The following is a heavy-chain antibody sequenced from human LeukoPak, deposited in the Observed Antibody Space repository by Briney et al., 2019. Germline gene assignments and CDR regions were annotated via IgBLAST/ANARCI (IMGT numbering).Heavy chain of an antibody. V-gene: IGHV1-8*03. CDR1: GYTFTSYD. Sequence: GAPVKVSCKASGYTFTSYDINWVRQATGQGLEWMGWMNPNSGNTGYAQKFQGRVTITRNTSISTAYMELSSLRSEDTAVYYCARGLVVPAARAMDVWGKGTTVTVSS. J-gene: IGHJ6*04. D-gene: IGHD2-2*01. CDR3: ARGLVVPAARAMDV. CDR2: MNPNSGNT.